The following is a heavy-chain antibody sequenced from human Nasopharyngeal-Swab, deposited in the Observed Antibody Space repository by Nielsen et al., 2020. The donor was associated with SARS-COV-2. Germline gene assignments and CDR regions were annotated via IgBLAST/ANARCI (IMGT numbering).Heavy chain of an antibody. J-gene: IGHJ4*02. CDR1: GFISSSTW. CDR3: TRHQGRRFFDY. Sequence: GRSLCPSCVTYGFISSSTWMTWVRQVPGKVLEWVGRIQSKSAGGATDYAEPAKGRFTTSRDDSKNTVYLQMNSLKTEDTAVYYCTRHQGRRFFDYWGQGTLVTVSS. V-gene: IGHV3-15*01. CDR2: IQSKSAGGAT.